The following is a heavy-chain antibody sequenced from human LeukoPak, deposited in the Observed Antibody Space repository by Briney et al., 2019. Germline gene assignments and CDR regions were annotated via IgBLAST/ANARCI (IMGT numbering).Heavy chain of an antibody. CDR2: ISSSGSTI. CDR3: AKDNAYSSGWLYYFDY. Sequence: GGSLRLSCTASGFIFSNYGMHWVRQAPGKGLEWVSYISSSGSTIYYADSVKGRFTISRDNSKNTLYLQMNSLRAEDTAVYYCAKDNAYSSGWLYYFDYWGQGTLVTVSS. CDR1: GFIFSNYG. J-gene: IGHJ4*02. D-gene: IGHD6-19*01. V-gene: IGHV3-48*01.